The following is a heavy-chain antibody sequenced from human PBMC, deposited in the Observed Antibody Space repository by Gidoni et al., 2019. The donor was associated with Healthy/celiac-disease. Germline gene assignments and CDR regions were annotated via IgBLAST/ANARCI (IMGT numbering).Heavy chain of an antibody. CDR3: ARQAPDEEQWLVVDY. V-gene: IGHV4-59*08. J-gene: IGHJ4*02. CDR1: GGSISSYY. CDR2: IYYSGST. D-gene: IGHD6-19*01. Sequence: QVQLQESGPGLVKPSETLSLTCTVSGGSISSYYWSWIRQPPGKGLEWIGYIYYSGSTNYNPSLKSRVTISVDTSKNQFSLKLSSVTAADTAVYYCARQAPDEEQWLVVDYWGQGTLVTVSS.